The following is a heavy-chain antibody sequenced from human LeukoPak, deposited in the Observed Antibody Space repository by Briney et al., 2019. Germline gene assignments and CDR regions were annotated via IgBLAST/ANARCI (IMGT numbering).Heavy chain of an antibody. J-gene: IGHJ3*02. CDR2: ISSSSCYI. D-gene: IGHD6-13*01. V-gene: IGHV3-21*01. CDR3: AITHSSRWYPPFAI. Sequence: GGSLRLSCAASGFTFSSYSMNWVRQAPGKGLEWVSSISSSSCYIYYADSVRGRFTISRDNAKNSLYLQMNSLRAEDTAVYYCAITHSSRWYPPFAIWGQGTMVTVPS. CDR1: GFTFSSYS.